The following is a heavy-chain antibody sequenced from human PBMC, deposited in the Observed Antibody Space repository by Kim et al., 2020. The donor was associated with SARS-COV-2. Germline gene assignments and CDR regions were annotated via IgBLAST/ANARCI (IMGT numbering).Heavy chain of an antibody. J-gene: IGHJ4*02. Sequence: GGSLRLSCAASGFSFSASYMNWVRQAPGKGLEWVANIYPDGSAKKHLDSVKGRFTISRDNAKNSLYLQMNSLRVDDTAVYYCVRAAGFWGQGTLVTVSS. CDR3: VRAAGF. D-gene: IGHD6-25*01. CDR2: IYPDGSAK. CDR1: GFSFSASY. V-gene: IGHV3-7*01.